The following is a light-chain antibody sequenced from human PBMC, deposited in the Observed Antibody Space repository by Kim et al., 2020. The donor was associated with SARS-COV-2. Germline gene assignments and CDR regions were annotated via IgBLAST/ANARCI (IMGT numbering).Light chain of an antibody. J-gene: IGLJ2*01. Sequence: GQSVTISCTGTSSDVGGYNYVSLYQQHPGKVPKLMIYEVSKRPSGIPDRFSGSKSGNTASLTVSGLQGEDEADYYCSSYAGSNNLVFGGGTKLTVL. CDR3: SSYAGSNNLV. CDR1: SSDVGGYNY. V-gene: IGLV2-8*01. CDR2: EVS.